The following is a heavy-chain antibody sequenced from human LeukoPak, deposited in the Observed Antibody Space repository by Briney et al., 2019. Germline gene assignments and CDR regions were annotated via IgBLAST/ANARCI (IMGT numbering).Heavy chain of an antibody. Sequence: GGSLRLSCAASGITFSTNHMSWVRQAPGKGLEWVSVIYIGDSTYYADSVKGRFTISRDNSKNTLFLQMNSLSAEDTAVYYCARDLAGTYAGSFDYWGQGTLVTVSS. V-gene: IGHV3-66*01. D-gene: IGHD3-10*01. CDR2: IYIGDST. CDR1: GITFSTNH. CDR3: ARDLAGTYAGSFDY. J-gene: IGHJ4*02.